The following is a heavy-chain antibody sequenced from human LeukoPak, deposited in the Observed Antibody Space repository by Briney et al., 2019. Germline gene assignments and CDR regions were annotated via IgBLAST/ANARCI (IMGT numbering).Heavy chain of an antibody. CDR3: ARVMYSSRAVDY. CDR1: GYTFTSYG. D-gene: IGHD6-13*01. CDR2: ISAYNGNT. Sequence: ASVKASCKASGYTFTSYGISWARQAPGQGLEWMGWISAYNGNTNYAQKLQGRVTMTTDTSTSTAYMELRSLRSDDTAVYYCARVMYSSRAVDYWGQGTLVTVSS. V-gene: IGHV1-18*01. J-gene: IGHJ4*02.